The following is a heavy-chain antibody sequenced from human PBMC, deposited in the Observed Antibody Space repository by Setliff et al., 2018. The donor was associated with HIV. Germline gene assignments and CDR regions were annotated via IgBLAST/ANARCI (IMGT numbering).Heavy chain of an antibody. V-gene: IGHV4-39*07. Sequence: PSETLSLTCTVSGGSISSSSSYWGWIRQPPGRGLEWIGSVSYSGSTYYNPSLKSRVTISLDTSKNQFSLRLTSVTAADTAVYYCARVRSYGSAYDAFDVWGPGTMVTVSS. J-gene: IGHJ3*01. D-gene: IGHD3-10*01. CDR3: ARVRSYGSAYDAFDV. CDR1: GGSISSSSSY. CDR2: VSYSGST.